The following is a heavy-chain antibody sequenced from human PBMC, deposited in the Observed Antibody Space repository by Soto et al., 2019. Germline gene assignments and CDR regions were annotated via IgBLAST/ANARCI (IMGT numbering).Heavy chain of an antibody. CDR1: GYFFSSDYF. J-gene: IGHJ4*02. V-gene: IGHV4-38-2*01. CDR2: VYQSGST. D-gene: IGHD6-13*01. Sequence: SETLSLTCAVSGYFFSSDYFWGWIRQPPGKGLEWIGSVYQSGSTYYNPSLKSRVSTSVDTSKNQFSLKLSSVTAADTAVYYCARAAYGSSTLFDYWGRGALVTVSS. CDR3: ARAAYGSSTLFDY.